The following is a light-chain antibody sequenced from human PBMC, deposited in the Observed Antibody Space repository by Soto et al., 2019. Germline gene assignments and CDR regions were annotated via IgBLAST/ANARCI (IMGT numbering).Light chain of an antibody. CDR1: SSNIGAGYD. Sequence: QSVLTQPPSVSAAPGQRITISCTGSSSNIGAGYDVHWYQQVPGTAPKLLIHGNTNRPSGVPDRFSGSKSGTSASLAITGLQAEDEADYYCQSYDSSLSGYVFGTGTKVTVL. CDR2: GNT. V-gene: IGLV1-40*01. J-gene: IGLJ1*01. CDR3: QSYDSSLSGYV.